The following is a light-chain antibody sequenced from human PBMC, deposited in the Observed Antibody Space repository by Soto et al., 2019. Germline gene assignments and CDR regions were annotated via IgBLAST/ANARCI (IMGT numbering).Light chain of an antibody. Sequence: QSVLTQPASVSGSPGQSITISCTGTSSDVGTYDLVSWFQQHPGKAPKVMIYEVNQRPSGVSNRFSGSKSGPTASLTISGLQAEDEADYYCCSYAGSTSFVVFGGGTKLTVL. V-gene: IGLV2-23*02. J-gene: IGLJ2*01. CDR3: CSYAGSTSFVV. CDR2: EVN. CDR1: SSDVGTYDL.